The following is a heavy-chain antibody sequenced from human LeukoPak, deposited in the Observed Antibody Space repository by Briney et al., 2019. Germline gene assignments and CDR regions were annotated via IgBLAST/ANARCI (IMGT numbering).Heavy chain of an antibody. V-gene: IGHV3-30*02. CDR3: ARDWFHAIDY. Sequence: GGSLRLSCAASGFTFSDYGMDWVRQAPGKGLEWVAFIRYDGSIKYYTDSVKDRFTISRDNSRNTLYLQMNSLRAEDTAVYYCARDWFHAIDYWGQGTLVTVSS. CDR2: IRYDGSIK. D-gene: IGHD2/OR15-2a*01. J-gene: IGHJ4*02. CDR1: GFTFSDYG.